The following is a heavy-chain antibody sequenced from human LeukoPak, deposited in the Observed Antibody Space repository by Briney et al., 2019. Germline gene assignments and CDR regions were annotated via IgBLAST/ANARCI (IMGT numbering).Heavy chain of an antibody. CDR1: GYTFTDSY. Sequence: ASVKVSCKASGYTFTDSYVHWVRQAPGQGLEWMGIINPSGGSTTYAQKFQGRVTMTRDTSTSTVYMELSSLRSEDAAVYYCAREQSIAARHFVYWGQGTLVTVSS. CDR3: AREQSIAARHFVY. D-gene: IGHD6-6*01. CDR2: INPSGGST. V-gene: IGHV1-46*01. J-gene: IGHJ4*02.